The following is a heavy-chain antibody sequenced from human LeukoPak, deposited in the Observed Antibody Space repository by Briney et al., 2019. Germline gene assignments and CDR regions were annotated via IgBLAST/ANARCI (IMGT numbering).Heavy chain of an antibody. CDR2: IIPIFGTA. CDR1: GGTFSSYA. V-gene: IGHV1-69*06. J-gene: IGHJ4*02. CDR3: ARVRMYCSSTSCYRDSAGYFDY. Sequence: ASVKVSCKASGGTFSSYAISWVRQAPGQGLEWMGGIIPIFGTANYAQKFQGRVTITADKSTSTAYMELSSLRSEDTAVYYCARVRMYCSSTSCYRDSAGYFDYWGQGTLVTVSS. D-gene: IGHD2-2*01.